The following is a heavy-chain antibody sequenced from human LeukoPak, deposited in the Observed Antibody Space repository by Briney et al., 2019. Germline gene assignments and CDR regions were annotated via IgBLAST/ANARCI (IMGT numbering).Heavy chain of an antibody. V-gene: IGHV1-18*01. Sequence: ASVKVSCKASGYTFTSYGISWVRQAPGQGLEWMGWISTYNGATNYAEKFQGRVTMTTDTSMNTALELRSLTSDDTAVYYCARRSGSWDYFDYWGQGTLVTVSS. CDR3: ARRSGSWDYFDY. J-gene: IGHJ4*02. CDR2: ISTYNGAT. D-gene: IGHD6-25*01. CDR1: GYTFTSYG.